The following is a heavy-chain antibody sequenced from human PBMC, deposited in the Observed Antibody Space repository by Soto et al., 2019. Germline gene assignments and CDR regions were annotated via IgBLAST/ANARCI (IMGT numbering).Heavy chain of an antibody. Sequence: QVQLVQSGAEVKKPGASVKVSCKASGYTFTSYYMHWVRQAPGQGLEWMGIINPSGGSTSYAQKFQGRVTMTRDTSTSTVYMELSSLRSEDTAVYYCARDFRGNIAVAGEQIDYWGQGPLVTVSS. J-gene: IGHJ4*02. D-gene: IGHD6-19*01. CDR1: GYTFTSYY. CDR2: INPSGGST. V-gene: IGHV1-46*03. CDR3: ARDFRGNIAVAGEQIDY.